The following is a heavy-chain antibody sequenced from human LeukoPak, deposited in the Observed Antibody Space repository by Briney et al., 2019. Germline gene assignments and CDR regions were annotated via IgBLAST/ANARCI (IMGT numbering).Heavy chain of an antibody. J-gene: IGHJ6*04. Sequence: GGSLRLSCAASGFTFSSYAMHWGRQAPGKGLEWVAVISYDGSNKYYADSVKGRFTISRDNSKNTLYLQMNSLRAEDTAVYYCARLSAATRYYYYGMDVWGKGTTVTVSS. CDR3: ARLSAATRYYYYGMDV. D-gene: IGHD2-15*01. CDR2: ISYDGSNK. V-gene: IGHV3-30*04. CDR1: GFTFSSYA.